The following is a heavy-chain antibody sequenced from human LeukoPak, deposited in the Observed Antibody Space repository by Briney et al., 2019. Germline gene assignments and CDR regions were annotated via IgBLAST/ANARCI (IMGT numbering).Heavy chain of an antibody. D-gene: IGHD2-21*02. CDR3: AREGAYCGGDCPGPLLLYYYYMDV. J-gene: IGHJ6*03. CDR1: GGSISSSSYY. V-gene: IGHV4-39*07. Sequence: PSETLSLTCTVSGGSISSSSYYWGWIRQPPGKGLEWIGSIYYNGSTYYNPSLKSRVTISVDTSKNQFSLKLSSVTAADTAVYYCAREGAYCGGDCPGPLLLYYYYMDVWGKGTTVTVSS. CDR2: IYYNGST.